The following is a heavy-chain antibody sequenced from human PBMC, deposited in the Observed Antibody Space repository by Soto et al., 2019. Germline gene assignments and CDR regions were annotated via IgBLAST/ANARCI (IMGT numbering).Heavy chain of an antibody. D-gene: IGHD3-22*01. CDR3: ASHYYDSSGHVSL. CDR2: ISSSSSYT. CDR1: GFTFSDYY. J-gene: IGHJ4*02. Sequence: PGGSLRLSCAASGFTFSDYYMSWIRQAPGKGLEWVSYISSSSSYTNYADSVKGRFTISRDNAKNSLYLQMNSLRAEDTAVYYCASHYYDSSGHVSLWGQGTLVTVSS. V-gene: IGHV3-11*06.